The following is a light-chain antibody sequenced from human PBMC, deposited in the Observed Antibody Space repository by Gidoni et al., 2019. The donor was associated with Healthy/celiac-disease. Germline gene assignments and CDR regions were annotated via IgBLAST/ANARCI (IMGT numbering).Light chain of an antibody. J-gene: IGKJ2*02. CDR2: KFS. CDR3: MQGTHWPGWT. CDR1: QSLVHSDGNTY. V-gene: IGKV2-30*02. Sequence: DVGMTQSPPSLPVTLGQPASISCRSSQSLVHSDGNTYLHWFQQRPGQSPRRLIYKFSNRDSGVPDRFSGSGSGTEFTLKISRVEAEDVGVDYCMQGTHWPGWTFGQGTKLEIK.